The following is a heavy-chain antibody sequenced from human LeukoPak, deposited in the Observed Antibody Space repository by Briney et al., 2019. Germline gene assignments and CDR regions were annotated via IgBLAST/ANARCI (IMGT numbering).Heavy chain of an antibody. D-gene: IGHD2-2*01. Sequence: GGSLRLSCAASGFTFSSYGMHWVRQAPGKGLEWVAVISYDGSNKYYADSVKGRFTISRDNSQNSLYLQMKSLRAEDTAVYYCARAKYERYAFDVWGQGTMVTVSS. J-gene: IGHJ3*01. V-gene: IGHV3-30*03. CDR2: ISYDGSNK. CDR3: ARAKYERYAFDV. CDR1: GFTFSSYG.